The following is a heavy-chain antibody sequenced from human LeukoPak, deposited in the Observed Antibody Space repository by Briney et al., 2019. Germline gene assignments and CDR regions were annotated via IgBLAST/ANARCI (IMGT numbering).Heavy chain of an antibody. Sequence: GRSLRLSCAASGSTFSSYAMHWVRQAPGKGLEWVAVISYDGSNKYYADSVKGRFTISRDNSKNTLYLQMNSLRAEDTAVYYCARNWGSVYYDSSGILDSWGQGTLVSVSS. V-gene: IGHV3-30-3*01. D-gene: IGHD3-22*01. J-gene: IGHJ4*02. CDR2: ISYDGSNK. CDR3: ARNWGSVYYDSSGILDS. CDR1: GSTFSSYA.